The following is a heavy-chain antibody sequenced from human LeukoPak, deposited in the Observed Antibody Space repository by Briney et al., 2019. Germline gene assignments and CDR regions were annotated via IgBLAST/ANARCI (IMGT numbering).Heavy chain of an antibody. J-gene: IGHJ4*02. Sequence: SVKVSCKASGGTFSSYAISWVRQAPGQGLEWMGGIIPIFGTANYAQKFQGRVTITTDEPTSTAYMELSSLRSEDTAVYYCAASRVSSTSFRSPSGRPFDYWGQGTLVTVS. V-gene: IGHV1-69*05. CDR3: AASRVSSTSFRSPSGRPFDY. CDR2: IIPIFGTA. D-gene: IGHD2-2*01. CDR1: GGTFSSYA.